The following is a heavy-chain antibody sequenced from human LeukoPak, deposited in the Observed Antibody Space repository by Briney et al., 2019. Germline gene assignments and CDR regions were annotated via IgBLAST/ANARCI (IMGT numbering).Heavy chain of an antibody. CDR1: GYTFTSYY. CDR2: INPNGGST. D-gene: IGHD2/OR15-2a*01. Sequence: GASVKVSCKASGYTFTSYYMHWVRQAPGQGLEWMGIINPNGGSTSYAQKFQGRVTMTRDTSTRTVYMELSSLRSEATAVYYCARRGFLHGDYLVYWGQGTLVTVSS. CDR3: ARRGFLHGDYLVY. J-gene: IGHJ4*02. V-gene: IGHV1-46*01.